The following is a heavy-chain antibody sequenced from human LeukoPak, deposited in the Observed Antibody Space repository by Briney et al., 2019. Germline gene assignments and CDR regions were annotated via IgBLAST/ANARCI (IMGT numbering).Heavy chain of an antibody. CDR3: ARDPGIGSRELDY. D-gene: IGHD3-10*01. V-gene: IGHV3-66*01. CDR2: IYSDGTT. J-gene: IGHJ4*02. Sequence: GGSLRLSCSASGLTVSNSYMSWVRQAPGKGLEWVSIIYSDGTTYYADSVKGRFSISRDSSKNTLYLQTNILTAEDTGVYYCARDPGIGSRELDYWGRGTRVSVSS. CDR1: GLTVSNSY.